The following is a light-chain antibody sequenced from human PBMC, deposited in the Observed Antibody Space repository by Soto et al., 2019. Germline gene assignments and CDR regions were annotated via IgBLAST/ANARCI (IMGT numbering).Light chain of an antibody. CDR2: DAS. CDR1: QDIHNY. V-gene: IGKV1-33*01. CDR3: HQYFDIFYT. Sequence: DIQMTQSPSSLSASVGERVTITCPASQDIHNYLNWYQKKPGKAPELLIYDASKLETGVPGRFSGSVSGTDFTLTIDTLQPEDSATYYCHQYFDIFYTFGQGTKLQIK. J-gene: IGKJ2*01.